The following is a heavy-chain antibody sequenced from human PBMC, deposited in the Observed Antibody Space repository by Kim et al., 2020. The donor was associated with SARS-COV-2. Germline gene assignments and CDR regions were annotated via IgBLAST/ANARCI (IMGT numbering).Heavy chain of an antibody. CDR1: GYTFTSYY. V-gene: IGHV1-46*01. CDR3: ARPRGYSYGHPDAFDI. J-gene: IGHJ3*02. D-gene: IGHD5-18*01. Sequence: ASVKVSCKASGYTFTSYYMHWVRQAPGQGLEWMGIINPSGGSTSYAQKFQGRVTMTRDTSTSTVYMELSSLRSEDTAVYYCARPRGYSYGHPDAFDIWGQGTMVTVSS. CDR2: INPSGGST.